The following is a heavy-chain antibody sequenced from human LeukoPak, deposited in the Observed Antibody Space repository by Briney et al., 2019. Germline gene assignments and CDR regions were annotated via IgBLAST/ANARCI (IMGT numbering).Heavy chain of an antibody. CDR2: IKQDGSEK. Sequence: PGGSLRLSCAASGFTFSSYAMSWVRQAPGKGLEWVANIKQDGSEKYYVNSVKGRFTISRDNAKNSLYLQMNSLRAEDTAVYYCARSYARFDYWGQGTLVTVSS. CDR3: ARSYARFDY. CDR1: GFTFSSYA. J-gene: IGHJ4*02. D-gene: IGHD6-6*01. V-gene: IGHV3-7*01.